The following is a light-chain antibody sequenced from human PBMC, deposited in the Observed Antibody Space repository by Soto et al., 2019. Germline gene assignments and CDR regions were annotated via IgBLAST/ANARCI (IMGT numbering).Light chain of an antibody. CDR3: QQYNTYSPT. CDR2: RAS. CDR1: QSVGSK. Sequence: DIQMTQSPSTLSASIGDRVTITCRASQSVGSKLAWYQQAPGEAPRLLLYRASSLESGGPSRFSGSGYEKDFTLTISGLQPDDFATYYCQQYNTYSPTFGQGTKVDIK. V-gene: IGKV1-5*03. J-gene: IGKJ1*01.